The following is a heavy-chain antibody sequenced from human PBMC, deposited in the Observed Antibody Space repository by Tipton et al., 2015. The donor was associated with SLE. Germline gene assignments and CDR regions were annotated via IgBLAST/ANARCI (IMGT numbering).Heavy chain of an antibody. CDR1: GFTFSGYW. Sequence: SLRLSCAASGFTFSGYWMHWVRQAPGKGLVWVSRINNDGSDTVYADSVKGRFTISRDNSKNTLYLQMNSLRAEDTAVYYCAKRHSSSRRPVDYWGQGTLVSVSS. CDR3: AKRHSSSRRPVDY. D-gene: IGHD6-6*01. CDR2: INNDGSDT. V-gene: IGHV3-74*01. J-gene: IGHJ4*02.